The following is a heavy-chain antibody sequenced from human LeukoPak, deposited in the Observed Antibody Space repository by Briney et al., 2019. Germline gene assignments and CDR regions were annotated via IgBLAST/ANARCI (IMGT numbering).Heavy chain of an antibody. V-gene: IGHV1-69*13. J-gene: IGHJ2*01. CDR3: ARKARWFDL. CDR2: IIPIFGTA. Sequence: GASVKVSCTASGYTFTSYHMHWVRQAPGQGLEWMGGIIPIFGTANYAQKFQGRVTITADESTSTAYMELSSLRSEDTAVYYCARKARWFDLWGRGTLVTVSS. D-gene: IGHD5-24*01. CDR1: GYTFTSYH.